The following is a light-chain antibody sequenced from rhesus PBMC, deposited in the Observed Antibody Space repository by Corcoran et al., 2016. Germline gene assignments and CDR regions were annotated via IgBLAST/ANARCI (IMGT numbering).Light chain of an antibody. V-gene: IGKV1-19*01. CDR2: AAY. CDR1: QDIRTW. J-gene: IGKJ2*01. Sequence: DIQMTQSPSSLSASVGDKVTITCHASQDIRTWLAWYQQKPGKAPKPLIYAAYSLQSGDPSRFSGSGSGADYTLTINSLQPEDCAIYYCQQYDDLPYTFGLGTKVEIK. CDR3: QQYDDLPYT.